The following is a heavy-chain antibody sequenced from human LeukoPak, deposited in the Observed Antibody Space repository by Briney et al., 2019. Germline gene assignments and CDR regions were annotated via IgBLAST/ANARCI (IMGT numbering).Heavy chain of an antibody. CDR2: ITGSGDST. Sequence: GGSLRLSCAASGFTFSNYAMSWVRQAPGKGLEWVSAITGSGDSTHYTDSAKGRFTISRDNSKNTLYLQMNSLRAEDTAVYYCAKAGASWSYWYFDLWGRGTLVTVSS. CDR1: GFTFSNYA. J-gene: IGHJ2*01. V-gene: IGHV3-23*01. CDR3: AKAGASWSYWYFDL.